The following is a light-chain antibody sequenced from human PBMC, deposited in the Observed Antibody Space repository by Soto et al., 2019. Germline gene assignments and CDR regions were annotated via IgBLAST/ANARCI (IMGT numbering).Light chain of an antibody. CDR1: TPNMGAGFD. V-gene: IGLV1-40*01. J-gene: IGLJ2*01. CDR3: QSYDSSLSGVI. Sequence: QSVLTQPPSVSGAPGQRVTISCTGGTPNMGAGFDVHWYQQFPGTAPKLLIYGNSNRPSGVPERFSGSKSGTSASLAITGLQTEDEADYYCQSYDSSLSGVIFGGGTKVTVL. CDR2: GNS.